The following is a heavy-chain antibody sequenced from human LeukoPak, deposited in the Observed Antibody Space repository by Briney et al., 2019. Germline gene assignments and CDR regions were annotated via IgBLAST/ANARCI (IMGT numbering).Heavy chain of an antibody. CDR1: GFTFSTYS. V-gene: IGHV3-21*01. CDR2: ITFSSSHI. J-gene: IGHJ5*02. D-gene: IGHD3-10*01. CDR3: ARGPQFSGPGWFDP. Sequence: GGSLRLSCTASGFTFSTYSMNWVRQAPGKGLECVSSITFSSSHIYYADSVKGRFTISRDNTKDSLYLQMNSLRAEDTAIYYCARGPQFSGPGWFDPWGQGTLVTVSS.